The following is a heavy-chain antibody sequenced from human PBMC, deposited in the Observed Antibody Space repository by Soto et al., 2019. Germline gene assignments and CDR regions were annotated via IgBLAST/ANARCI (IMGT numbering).Heavy chain of an antibody. Sequence: EVQLVESGGGLVKPGGSLRLSCAASGFTFSSYSMNWVRQAPGKGLEWVSSISSSSSYIYYADSVKGRFTISRDNAKNSLYLQMNSLRAEDTAVYYCARDKRSGGAFDIWGQGTMVTVSS. CDR3: ARDKRSGGAFDI. CDR2: ISSSSSYI. D-gene: IGHD3-10*01. J-gene: IGHJ3*02. CDR1: GFTFSSYS. V-gene: IGHV3-21*01.